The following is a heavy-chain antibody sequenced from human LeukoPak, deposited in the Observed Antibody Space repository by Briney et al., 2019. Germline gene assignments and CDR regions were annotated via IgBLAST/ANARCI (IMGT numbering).Heavy chain of an antibody. D-gene: IGHD6-13*01. CDR1: GYTFTGHF. V-gene: IGHV1-2*02. CDR2: INPNTGGT. CDR3: ARDQGGSSWLFDY. J-gene: IGHJ4*02. Sequence: APVKVSCKASGYTFTGHFMHWVRQAPGQGLEWMGWINPNTGGTNYAPKFQGRVTMTRDTSISTAYMELSGLRSDDTAVYYCARDQGGSSWLFDYWGQGALVTVSS.